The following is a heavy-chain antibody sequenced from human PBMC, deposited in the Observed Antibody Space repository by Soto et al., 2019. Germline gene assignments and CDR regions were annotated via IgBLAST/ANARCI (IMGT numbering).Heavy chain of an antibody. CDR2: ISSSSSYI. J-gene: IGHJ4*02. V-gene: IGHV3-21*01. D-gene: IGHD3-22*01. CDR3: ASDYYDSSGYHAPFDY. CDR1: GFTFSSYS. Sequence: GGSLRLSCAASGFTFSSYSMNWVRQAPGKGLEWVSSISSSSSYIYYADSVKGRFTISRDNAKNSLYLQMNSLRAEDTAVYYCASDYYDSSGYHAPFDYWGQGTLVTVSS.